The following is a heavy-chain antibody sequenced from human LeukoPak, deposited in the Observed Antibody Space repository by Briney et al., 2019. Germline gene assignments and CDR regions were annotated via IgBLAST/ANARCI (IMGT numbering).Heavy chain of an antibody. Sequence: PGGSLRLSCAASGFTFSSYAMSWVRQAPGKGLEWVSVINNSGGSTHYADSVKGRFTISRDNPKSTLYLQMNSLRAEDTAVYYCAKGVTSGWRTFDYWGQGTLVTVSS. J-gene: IGHJ4*02. CDR3: AKGVTSGWRTFDY. D-gene: IGHD6-19*01. CDR1: GFTFSSYA. V-gene: IGHV3-23*01. CDR2: INNSGGST.